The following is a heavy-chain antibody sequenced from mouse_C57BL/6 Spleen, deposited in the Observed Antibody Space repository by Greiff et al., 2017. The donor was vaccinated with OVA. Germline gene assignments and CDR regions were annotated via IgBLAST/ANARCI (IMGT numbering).Heavy chain of an antibody. J-gene: IGHJ1*03. D-gene: IGHD1-1*01. Sequence: EVKLVESGEGLVKPGGSLKLSCAASGFTFSSYAMSWVRQTPEKRLEWVAYISSGGDYIYYADTVKGRFTISRDNARNTLYLQMSSLKSEDTAMYYCTRDGYGTDWYFDVWGTGTTVTVSS. CDR1: GFTFSSYA. CDR3: TRDGYGTDWYFDV. V-gene: IGHV5-9-1*02. CDR2: ISSGGDYI.